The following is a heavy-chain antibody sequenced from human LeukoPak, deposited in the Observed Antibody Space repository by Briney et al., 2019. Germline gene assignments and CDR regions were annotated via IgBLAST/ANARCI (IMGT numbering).Heavy chain of an antibody. CDR2: IGRRGTEI. V-gene: IGHV3-21*01. J-gene: IGHJ4*02. CDR1: GFSFPAYD. CDR3: ARDDPRRDRLIDF. Sequence: PGGSLRLSCAASGFSFPAYDMAWVRQAPGKGLEWVSAIGRRGTEIHYADSLRGRFTISRDDAKNTVYLQMSRLRAEDSAVYYCARDDPRRDRLIDFWGQGTQVIVSA.